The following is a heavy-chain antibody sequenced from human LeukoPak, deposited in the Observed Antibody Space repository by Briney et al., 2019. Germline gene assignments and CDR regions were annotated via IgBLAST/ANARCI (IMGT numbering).Heavy chain of an antibody. D-gene: IGHD3-9*01. CDR2: IYTSGST. CDR1: GGSISSGSYY. J-gene: IGHJ4*02. CDR3: ARGGDYDILTGYYSDY. Sequence: SETLSLTCTVSGGSISSGSYYWSWIRQPAGKGLEWIGRIYTSGSTNYNPSLKSRVTISVDTSKNQFSLKLSSVTAADTAVYYCARGGDYDILTGYYSDYWGQGTLVTVSS. V-gene: IGHV4-61*02.